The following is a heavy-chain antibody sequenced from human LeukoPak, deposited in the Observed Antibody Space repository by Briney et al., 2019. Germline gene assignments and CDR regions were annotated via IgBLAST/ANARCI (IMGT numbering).Heavy chain of an antibody. J-gene: IGHJ5*02. CDR3: AKDPTYYYDSSGFNWFDP. Sequence: GGSLRLSCAASGFTFSSYAMSWVRQAPGKGLEWVSGIYGSGGSTYYADSVKGRFTISRDNSKNTLYLQMNSLGAEDTAVYYCAKDPTYYYDSSGFNWFDPWGQGTLVTVSS. D-gene: IGHD3-22*01. CDR2: IYGSGGST. V-gene: IGHV3-23*01. CDR1: GFTFSSYA.